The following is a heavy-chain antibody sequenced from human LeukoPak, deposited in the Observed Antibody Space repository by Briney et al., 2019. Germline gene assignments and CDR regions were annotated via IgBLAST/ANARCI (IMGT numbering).Heavy chain of an antibody. CDR1: GFTFGTYT. CDR2: ISGRDTNT. CDR3: AIGEGNDYYGMDV. J-gene: IGHJ6*02. Sequence: SGGSLRLSCAASGFTFGTYTMSWVRQAPGKGLEWVSAISGRDTNTFYTDSVKGRFTISRDNSKNTLYLQMNSLRAEDTAVYYCAIGEGNDYYGMDVWGQGTTVTVSS. V-gene: IGHV3-23*01. D-gene: IGHD3-10*01.